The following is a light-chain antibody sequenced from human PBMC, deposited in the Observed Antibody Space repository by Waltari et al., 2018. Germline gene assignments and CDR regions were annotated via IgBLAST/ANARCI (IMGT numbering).Light chain of an antibody. Sequence: QSALTQPRSMSGSPGQSVTISCTETIRHVGRYTFFPWSQQHPGKAPKLMISDVTERPSGVPDRFSGSKSGNTASLTISGLQAEDEADYYCCSYAGSYTVVFGGGTKLTVL. V-gene: IGLV2-11*01. CDR3: CSYAGSYTVV. CDR1: IRHVGRYTF. J-gene: IGLJ3*02. CDR2: DVT.